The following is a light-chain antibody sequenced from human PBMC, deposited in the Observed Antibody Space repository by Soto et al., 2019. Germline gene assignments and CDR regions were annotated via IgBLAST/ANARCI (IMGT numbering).Light chain of an antibody. CDR2: WAS. Sequence: DIVMTQSPDSLAVSLGERATINCKSSQTILYNSDNKNYLAWYQHKPGQPPKLLIYWASTRESGVPDRFSASGSGTDFTLTINSLQVEDVAVYFCQQYYSTPYTFGQGTELEIK. CDR1: QTILYNSDNKNY. J-gene: IGKJ2*01. V-gene: IGKV4-1*01. CDR3: QQYYSTPYT.